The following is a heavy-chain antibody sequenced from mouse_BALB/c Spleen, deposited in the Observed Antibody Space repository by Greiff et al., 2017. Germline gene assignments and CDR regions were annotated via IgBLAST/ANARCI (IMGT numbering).Heavy chain of an antibody. D-gene: IGHD2-1*01. J-gene: IGHJ4*01. Sequence: VQLQQSGAELVRPGASVTLSCKASGYTFTDYEMHWVKQTPVHGLEWIGAIDPETGGTAYNQKFKGKATLTADKSSSTAYMELRSLTSEDSAVYYCTRRYYGNYMDYWGQGTSVTVSS. CDR3: TRRYYGNYMDY. V-gene: IGHV1-15*01. CDR1: GYTFTDYE. CDR2: IDPETGGT.